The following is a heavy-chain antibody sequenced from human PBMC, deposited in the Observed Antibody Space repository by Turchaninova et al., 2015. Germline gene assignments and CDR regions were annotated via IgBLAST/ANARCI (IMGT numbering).Heavy chain of an antibody. CDR2: IYYSGST. J-gene: IGHJ4*02. D-gene: IGHD5-24*01. V-gene: IGHV4-59*01. CDR1: GGPIRSYY. CDR3: ARGGRWLQFYYFDY. Sequence: QVQLQESGPGLVKPSETLSLTSTASGGPIRSYYWSWIRQPPGKGLEWICYIYYSGSTNHNPSLKSRVTISVDTSKKQFSLKLSSVTAADTAVYYCARGGRWLQFYYFDYWGQGTLVTVSS.